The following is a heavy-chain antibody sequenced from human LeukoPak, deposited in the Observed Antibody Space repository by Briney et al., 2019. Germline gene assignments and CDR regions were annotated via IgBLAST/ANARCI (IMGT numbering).Heavy chain of an antibody. CDR1: GYSISSGYY. D-gene: IGHD5-12*01. CDR2: IYHSGST. J-gene: IGHJ4*02. CDR3: ARVRLTKLYYFDY. V-gene: IGHV4-38-2*02. Sequence: SETLSLTCTVSGYSISSGYYWGWIRQPPGKGLEWIGSIYHSGSTYYNPSLKSQVTISVDTSKNQFSLKLSSVTAADTAVYYCARVRLTKLYYFDYWGQGTLVTVSS.